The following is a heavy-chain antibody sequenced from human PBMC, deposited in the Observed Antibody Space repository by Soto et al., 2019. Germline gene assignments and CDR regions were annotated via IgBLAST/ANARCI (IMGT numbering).Heavy chain of an antibody. CDR3: ATVRYGQYFFYGMDV. J-gene: IGHJ6*02. Sequence: EVQLVQSGAELKKPGESLRISCKGSGYRFTSYWISWVCQMPGKGLEWMGRIDPTDSYTNYSPSFHGHVTISADKSLSTAYLHWSRLKASDTAMYYCATVRYGQYFFYGMDVWGQGTTVTVSS. CDR1: GYRFTSYW. D-gene: IGHD4-17*01. V-gene: IGHV5-10-1*01. CDR2: IDPTDSYT.